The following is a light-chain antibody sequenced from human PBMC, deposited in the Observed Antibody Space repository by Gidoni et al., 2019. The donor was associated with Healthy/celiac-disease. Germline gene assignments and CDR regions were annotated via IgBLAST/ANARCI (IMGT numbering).Light chain of an antibody. J-gene: IGKJ1*01. CDR1: QSVSSSY. V-gene: IGKV3-20*01. CDR3: QQYDSSPPWT. CDR2: GAS. Sequence: EIVLTHSPGTLSLSPGERATLSCSGSQSVSSSYLAWYQQKPGRASRNLIYGASSRSTGLPDRCSGSGSGTDFTLTISRLEPEEYAVYYCQQYDSSPPWTFGRGTKVEIK.